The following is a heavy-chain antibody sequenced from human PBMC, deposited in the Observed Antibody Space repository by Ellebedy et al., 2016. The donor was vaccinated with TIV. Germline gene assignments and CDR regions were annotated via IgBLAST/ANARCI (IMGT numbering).Heavy chain of an antibody. CDR2: IRTKADGGAA. Sequence: GGSLRLSXEVSELILENSWMSWVRQAAGKGLEWVGQIRTKADGGAAHYAQSVRGRFTISRDDSRNTVYLQMNSLKPEDTAVYYCLTDITSTFAYWGQGTLVTVSS. V-gene: IGHV3-15*06. CDR1: ELILENSW. CDR3: LTDITSTFAY. D-gene: IGHD3-16*01. J-gene: IGHJ4*02.